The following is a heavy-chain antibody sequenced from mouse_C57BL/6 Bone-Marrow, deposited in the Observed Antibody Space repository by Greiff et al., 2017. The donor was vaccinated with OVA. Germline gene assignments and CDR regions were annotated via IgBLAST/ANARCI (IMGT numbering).Heavy chain of an antibody. CDR1: GYTFTDYY. CDR3: AQRGYDYDDYFDY. D-gene: IGHD2-4*01. V-gene: IGHV1-19*01. CDR2: INPYNGGT. J-gene: IGHJ2*01. Sequence: VQLQQSGPVLVKPGASVKMSCKASGYTFTDYYMNWVKQSHGKSLEWIGVINPYNGGTSYNQKFKGKATLTVDKSSSTAYMELNSLTSEDSAVYYCAQRGYDYDDYFDYWGQGTTLTFSS.